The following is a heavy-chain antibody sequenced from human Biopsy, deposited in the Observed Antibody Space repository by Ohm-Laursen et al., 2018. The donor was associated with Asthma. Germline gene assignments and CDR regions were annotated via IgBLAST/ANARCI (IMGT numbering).Heavy chain of an antibody. CDR3: ARGLDYSGRSGFDY. CDR1: GFTFSSYG. CDR2: MSYDGSIK. D-gene: IGHD3-10*01. J-gene: IGHJ4*02. V-gene: IGHV3-33*05. Sequence: RSLRLSCSASGFTFSSYGMDWVRQAPGKGLEWVALMSYDGSIKDYADSVKGRFTIPRDNSMNTLYLHMNSLRVEDTAVYYCARGLDYSGRSGFDYWGQGTLVTVSS.